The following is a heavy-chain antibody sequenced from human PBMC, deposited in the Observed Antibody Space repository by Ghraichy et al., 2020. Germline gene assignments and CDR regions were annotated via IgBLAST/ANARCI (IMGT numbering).Heavy chain of an antibody. V-gene: IGHV3-48*02. CDR3: ARDSNDYSNPPGGDY. Sequence: SCAASGFTFSSYSMNWVRQAPGKGLEWVSYISSSSSTTYYADSVKGRFTISRDNAKNSLYLQMNSLRDEDTAVYYCARDSNDYSNPPGGDYWGQGTLVTVSS. CDR2: ISSSSSTT. D-gene: IGHD4-11*01. J-gene: IGHJ4*02. CDR1: GFTFSSYS.